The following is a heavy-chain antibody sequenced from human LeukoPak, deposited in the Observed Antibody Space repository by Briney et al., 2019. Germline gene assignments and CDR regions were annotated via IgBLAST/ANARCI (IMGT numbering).Heavy chain of an antibody. V-gene: IGHV1-69*05. CDR2: IIPIFGTA. D-gene: IGHD3-10*01. Sequence: SVKVSCKASGGTFSSYAISWVRQAPGQGLEWMGRIIPIFGTANYAQKFQGRVTITTDESTSTAYMGLSSLRSEDTAVYYCARDYLTMGNWFDPWGQGTLVTVSS. J-gene: IGHJ5*02. CDR1: GGTFSSYA. CDR3: ARDYLTMGNWFDP.